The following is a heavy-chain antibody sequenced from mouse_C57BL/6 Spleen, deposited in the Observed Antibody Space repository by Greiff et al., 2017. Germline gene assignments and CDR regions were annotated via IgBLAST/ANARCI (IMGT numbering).Heavy chain of an antibody. CDR3: ARGGAYSGFCAMDD. J-gene: IGHJ4*01. CDR1: GYTFPSYW. V-gene: IGHV1-53*01. Sequence: QVHVKQPGPELVKPGASVKLSCKASGYTFPSYWMHWVKQRPGQGLGWIGNINPRNGGTNYNEKFKSKATLTVDKSSSTAYMQLSSLTSEDSAVYYCARGGAYSGFCAMDDWGQGTSVTVSS. D-gene: IGHD1-1*02. CDR2: INPRNGGT.